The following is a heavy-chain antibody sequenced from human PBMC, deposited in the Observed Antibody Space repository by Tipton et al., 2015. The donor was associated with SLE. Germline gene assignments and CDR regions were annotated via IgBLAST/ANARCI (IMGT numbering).Heavy chain of an antibody. J-gene: IGHJ3*02. CDR1: GGSFSGYY. V-gene: IGHV4-34*01. Sequence: TLSLTCAVYGGSFSGYYWSWIRQPPGKGLEWIGEINHSGGTNYNPSLKSRVTISVDTSKNQFSLKLSSVTAADTAVYYCAREGDFWSGRAFDIWGQGTMVTVSS. CDR2: INHSGGT. D-gene: IGHD3-3*01. CDR3: AREGDFWSGRAFDI.